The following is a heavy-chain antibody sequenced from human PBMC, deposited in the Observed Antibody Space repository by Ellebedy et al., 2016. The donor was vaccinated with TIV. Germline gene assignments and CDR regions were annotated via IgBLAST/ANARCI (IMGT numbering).Heavy chain of an antibody. CDR2: ISAYNGST. V-gene: IGHV1-18*01. D-gene: IGHD4-23*01. J-gene: IGHJ5*01. CDR1: GYTFTSYG. Sequence: AASVKVTCKASGYTFTSYGISWVRQAPGQGLEWMGWISAYNGSTNYAQKLQGRVTMTTDTSTSTAYMELRSLRSDDTAVYYCARVPRGHDYGGENWFDPWGQGTLVTVSS. CDR3: ARVPRGHDYGGENWFDP.